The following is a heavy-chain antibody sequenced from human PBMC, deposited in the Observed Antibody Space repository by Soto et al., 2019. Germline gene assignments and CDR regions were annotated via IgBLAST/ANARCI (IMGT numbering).Heavy chain of an antibody. CDR2: ILHIVST. CDR1: GGSISTTNW. D-gene: IGHD3-22*01. V-gene: IGHV4-4*02. Sequence: VQLQAAGPGLVKPSGTLSLTCTVSGGSISTTNWCSWVRQFPGKGLGWIGEILHIVSTNYNPSLKSRATISIDKSKGQFSRRLSSVPAADTAVYYCAWGFDSVGIYNGGHPWGEGTLGSVSS. J-gene: IGHJ5*02. CDR3: AWGFDSVGIYNGGHP.